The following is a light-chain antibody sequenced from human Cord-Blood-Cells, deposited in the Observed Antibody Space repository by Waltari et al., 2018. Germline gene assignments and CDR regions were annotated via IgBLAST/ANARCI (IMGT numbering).Light chain of an antibody. CDR1: SSNIGSNY. Sequence: QSVLTQPPSASGTPGQRVTISCSGSSSNIGSNYVYWYQQLPGPAPKLLIYRNQRPSGVPDRFSGSKSGTSASLAISGLRSEDEADYYCAAWDDSLSGRVFGGGTKLTVL. CDR3: AAWDDSLSGRV. J-gene: IGLJ3*02. CDR2: RN. V-gene: IGLV1-47*01.